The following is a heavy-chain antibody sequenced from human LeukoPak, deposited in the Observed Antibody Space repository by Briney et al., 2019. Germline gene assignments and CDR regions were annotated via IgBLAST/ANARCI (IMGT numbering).Heavy chain of an antibody. CDR2: FKSQTDGGTR. D-gene: IGHD2-2*01. CDR3: TSGYDLEP. CDR1: GFTVSNAW. Sequence: GGSLRLSCAASGFTVSNAWMSWVRQAPGKGLEWVGRFKSQTDGGTRDYAAPVKGRSTISRDDSKNTLYLQMNSLKTEDTAVYYCTSGYDLEPWGQGTLVTVSS. J-gene: IGHJ4*02. V-gene: IGHV3-15*01.